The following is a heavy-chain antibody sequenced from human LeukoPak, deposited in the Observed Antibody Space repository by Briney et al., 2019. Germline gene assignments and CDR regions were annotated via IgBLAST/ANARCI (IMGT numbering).Heavy chain of an antibody. Sequence: GSLRLSCSTSGFTFSSHSMNRVPPAPGKGLEWVPSISSSSSYIYYADSVKGRFTISRDNAKNSLYLQMNSLRAEDTAVYHCARDHCSGGSCYSVDYWGQGTLVTVSS. V-gene: IGHV3-21*01. D-gene: IGHD2-15*01. CDR3: ARDHCSGGSCYSVDY. J-gene: IGHJ4*02. CDR1: GFTFSSHS. CDR2: ISSSSSYI.